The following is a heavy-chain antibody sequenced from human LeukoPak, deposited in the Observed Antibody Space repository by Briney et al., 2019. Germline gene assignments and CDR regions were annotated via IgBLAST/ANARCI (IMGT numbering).Heavy chain of an antibody. D-gene: IGHD6-13*01. V-gene: IGHV3-30*04. CDR2: ISTDGSYK. J-gene: IGHJ4*02. CDR1: GFTFSSFP. Sequence: GGSLRPSCAVSGFTFSSFPFHWVRQAPGKGLEWVAAISTDGSYKYHGDSVKGRFTISRDNPMNTLYLQMNGLRPDDTAVYYCASGPSSSWYSQFDYWGQGTLVTVSS. CDR3: ASGPSSSWYSQFDY.